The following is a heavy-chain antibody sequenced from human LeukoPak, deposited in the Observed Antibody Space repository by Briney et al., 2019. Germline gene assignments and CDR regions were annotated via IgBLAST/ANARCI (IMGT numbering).Heavy chain of an antibody. D-gene: IGHD5-12*01. CDR2: ISSSSSTI. J-gene: IGHJ3*02. Sequence: GGSLRLSCAASGFTFSSYALSWVRQAPGKGLEWVSYISSSSSTIYYADSVKGRFTISRDNAKNSLYLQMSSLRAEDTAVYYCARDRGYSGYDLDAFDIWGQGTMVTVSS. CDR1: GFTFSSYA. CDR3: ARDRGYSGYDLDAFDI. V-gene: IGHV3-48*04.